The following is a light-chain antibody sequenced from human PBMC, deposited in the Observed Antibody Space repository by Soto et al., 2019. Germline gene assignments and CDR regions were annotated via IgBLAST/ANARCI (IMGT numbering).Light chain of an antibody. CDR1: QSVSSSY. CDR2: GAS. V-gene: IGKV3-20*01. J-gene: IGKJ1*01. Sequence: EIVLTQSPGTLSLSPGERATLSCRASQSVSSSYLAWYQQKPGQSHRLLIYGASSRATGIPDRFSGSGSVTDFKLTITTLEPEYFAVYYCQHYGSSPKSSGPGTKVDIE. CDR3: QHYGSSPKS.